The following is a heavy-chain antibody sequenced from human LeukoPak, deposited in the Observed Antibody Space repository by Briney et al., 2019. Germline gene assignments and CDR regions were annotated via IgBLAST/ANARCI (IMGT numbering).Heavy chain of an antibody. J-gene: IGHJ3*02. V-gene: IGHV3-7*03. CDR1: GFIFSSYW. D-gene: IGHD3-16*02. Sequence: PGGSLRLSCVVSGFIFSSYWMSWVRQAPGKGLEWVANIKGDGSMRQHVDSVKGRFTISRDNARNSLYLQMNSLRVEDTAMYYCGSSYGWAFDIWGQGTMVTVSS. CDR3: GSSYGWAFDI. CDR2: IKGDGSMR.